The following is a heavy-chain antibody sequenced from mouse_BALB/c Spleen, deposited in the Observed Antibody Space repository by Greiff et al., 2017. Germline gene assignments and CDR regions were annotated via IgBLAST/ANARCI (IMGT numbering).Heavy chain of an antibody. V-gene: IGHV5-6-5*01. J-gene: IGHJ3*01. CDR3: ARFGNYEFAY. CDR2: ISSGGST. D-gene: IGHD2-1*01. Sequence: EVKLEESGGGLVKPGGSLKLSCAASGFTFSSYAMSWVRQTPEKRLEWVASISSGGSTYYPDSVKGRFTISRDNARNILYLQMSSLRSEDTAMYYCARFGNYEFAYWGQGTLVTVSA. CDR1: GFTFSSYA.